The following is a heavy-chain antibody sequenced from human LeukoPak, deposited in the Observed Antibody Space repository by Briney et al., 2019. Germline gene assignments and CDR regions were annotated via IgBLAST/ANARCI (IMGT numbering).Heavy chain of an antibody. V-gene: IGHV1-18*01. CDR2: ISAYNGNT. D-gene: IGHD3-10*01. CDR3: VPMVRGVITT. J-gene: IGHJ4*02. CDR1: GYTFTSSG. Sequence: ASVKVSCKASGYTFTSSGISWVRQAPGQGLEWMGWISAYNGNTNYAQKLQGRVTMTTDTSTSTAYMELRSLRSDDTAVYYCVPMVRGVITTWGQGTLVTVSS.